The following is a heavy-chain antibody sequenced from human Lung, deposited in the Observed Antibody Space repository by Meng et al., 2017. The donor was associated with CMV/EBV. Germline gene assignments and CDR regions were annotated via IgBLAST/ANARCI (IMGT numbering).Heavy chain of an antibody. CDR2: IGGYDGRT. J-gene: IGHJ3*02. D-gene: IGHD3-22*01. V-gene: IGHV1-18*01. CDR3: ARDFYEHDNSGYYDDTFAI. CDR1: GYTFSSYG. Sequence: ASVKVSCKASGYTFSSYGISWVRQAPGQGLEWMGWIGGYDGRTNYRQKFKGRVTVTRDTSTSTAYMEVRSLGSDDTAVYYCARDFYEHDNSGYYDDTFAIWGQGTMVTFSS.